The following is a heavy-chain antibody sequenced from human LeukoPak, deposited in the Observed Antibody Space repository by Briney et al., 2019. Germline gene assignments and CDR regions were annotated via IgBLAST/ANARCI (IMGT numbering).Heavy chain of an antibody. J-gene: IGHJ6*03. CDR3: TRDARDIVDLEGYYYYMDV. D-gene: IGHD2-15*01. V-gene: IGHV3-49*03. Sequence: GGSLRLSCTASGFTFCDYAMSWFRQAPGKGLEWVGFIRSKAYGGTTEYAASVKGRFTISRDDSKSIAYLQMNSLKTEDTAVYYCTRDARDIVDLEGYYYYMDVWGKGTTVTISS. CDR1: GFTFCDYA. CDR2: IRSKAYGGTT.